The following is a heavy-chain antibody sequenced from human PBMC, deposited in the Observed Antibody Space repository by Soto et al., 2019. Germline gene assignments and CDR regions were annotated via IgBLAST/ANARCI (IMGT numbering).Heavy chain of an antibody. V-gene: IGHV1-18*01. J-gene: IGHJ4*02. CDR1: GYTFTSYG. CDR2: ISAYNGNT. Sequence: QVQLVQSGAEVKKPGASVKVSCKASGYTFTSYGISWVRQAPGQGLEWMGWISAYNGNTNYAQKLQGRVTMTTDTSTSTADTELRSLRSDDTAVHYCALRRLRDSMDCAYWGQGTLVTVSS. CDR3: ALRRLRDSMDCAY. D-gene: IGHD3-22*01.